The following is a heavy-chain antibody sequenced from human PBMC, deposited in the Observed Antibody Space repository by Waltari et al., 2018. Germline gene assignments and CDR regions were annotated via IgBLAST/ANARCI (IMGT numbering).Heavy chain of an antibody. Sequence: VRLNQWGTELLQSSETLSLTCAVYAGSFSDFYWSWLRQSPGKGLEWNGKINDRRKNDYSRSPKSRDFVSVEPSKNQVSLKVSAVTAADTAIYCCGRSFCGGDSGSRYFDYWGQGTLVTVS. D-gene: IGHD2-21*02. CDR1: AGSFSDFY. CDR3: GRSFCGGDSGSRYFDY. CDR2: INDRRKN. V-gene: IGHV4-34*01. J-gene: IGHJ4*02.